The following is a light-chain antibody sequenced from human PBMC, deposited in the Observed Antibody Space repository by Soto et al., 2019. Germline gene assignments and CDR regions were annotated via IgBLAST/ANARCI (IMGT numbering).Light chain of an antibody. CDR3: SSYTGSSTLVV. CDR1: SSDVGGFNY. J-gene: IGLJ2*01. V-gene: IGLV2-14*01. CDR2: EVS. Sequence: QSALTQPASVSGSPGQSITLSCTGTSSDVGGFNYVSWYQQHPGKAPKLIIYEVSNRPSGVSNRFSASKSGNTASLTISGLQAGDEADYYCSSYTGSSTLVVFGGGT.